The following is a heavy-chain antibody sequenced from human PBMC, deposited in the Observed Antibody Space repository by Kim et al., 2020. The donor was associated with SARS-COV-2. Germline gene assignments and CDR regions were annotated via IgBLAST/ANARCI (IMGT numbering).Heavy chain of an antibody. CDR1: GYTFSSYS. V-gene: IGHV1-69*04. Sequence: SVKVSCKASGYTFSSYSIRWVRQAPGQGLEWMGRIIPILGITNYAQKFQGRVTITADKSTSTAYMELSSLRSEDTAVYYCARVPAETRGLGDYYYYYYMDVWGKGTTGTVS. D-gene: IGHD3-16*01. CDR3: ARVPAETRGLGDYYYYYYMDV. CDR2: IIPILGIT. J-gene: IGHJ6*03.